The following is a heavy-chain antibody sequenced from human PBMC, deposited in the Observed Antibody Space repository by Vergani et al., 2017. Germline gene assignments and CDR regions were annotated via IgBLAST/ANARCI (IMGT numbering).Heavy chain of an antibody. D-gene: IGHD2-2*01. CDR1: GGSISSGSYY. CDR3: AREALIALFEGGFSVVPAASDDYYYYYMDV. J-gene: IGHJ6*03. CDR2: IYTSGST. V-gene: IGHV4-61*02. Sequence: QVQLQESGPGLVKPSQTLSLTCTVSGGSISSGSYYWSWIRQPAGKGLEWIGRIYTSGSTNYNPSLKSRVTISVDTSKNQFSLKLSSVTAADTAVYYCAREALIALFEGGFSVVPAASDDYYYYYMDVWGKGTTVTVSS.